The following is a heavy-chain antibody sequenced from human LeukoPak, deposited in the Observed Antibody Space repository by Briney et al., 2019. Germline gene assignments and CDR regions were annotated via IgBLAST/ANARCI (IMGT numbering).Heavy chain of an antibody. CDR3: AKDRGSGPYYYYGMDV. Sequence: GGSLRLSCAASGFTFDDYAMPWVRQAPGKGLEWVSGISWNSGSIGYADSVKGRFTISRDNAKKSLYLQMNSLRAEDTALYYCAKDRGSGPYYYYGMDVWGQGTTVTVSS. J-gene: IGHJ6*02. V-gene: IGHV3-9*01. CDR2: ISWNSGSI. CDR1: GFTFDDYA.